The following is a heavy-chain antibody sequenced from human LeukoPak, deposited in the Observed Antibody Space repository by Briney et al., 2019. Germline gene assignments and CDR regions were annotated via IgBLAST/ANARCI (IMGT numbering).Heavy chain of an antibody. CDR2: IYSGGST. V-gene: IGHV3-53*01. J-gene: IGHJ4*02. CDR1: GFTVSSNY. Sequence: GGPLRLSCAASGFTVSSNYMSWVRQAPGKGLEWVSVIYSGGSTYYADSVKGRFTISRDNSKNTLYLQMNSLRAEDTAVYYCARGITMVRGLFDYWGQGTLVTVSS. D-gene: IGHD3-10*01. CDR3: ARGITMVRGLFDY.